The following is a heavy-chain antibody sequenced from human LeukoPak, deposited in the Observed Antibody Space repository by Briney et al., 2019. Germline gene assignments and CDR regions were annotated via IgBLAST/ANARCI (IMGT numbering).Heavy chain of an antibody. J-gene: IGHJ4*02. V-gene: IGHV4-59*01. Sequence: ETLSLTCTVSGGSISSYYWSWIRQPPGKGLEWIGYIYYSGSTNYNPSLKSRVTISVDTSKNQFSLKLSSVTAADTAVYYCARSYSGSYYGYFDYWGQGTLVTVSS. CDR3: ARSYSGSYYGYFDY. CDR1: GGSISSYY. CDR2: IYYSGST. D-gene: IGHD1-26*01.